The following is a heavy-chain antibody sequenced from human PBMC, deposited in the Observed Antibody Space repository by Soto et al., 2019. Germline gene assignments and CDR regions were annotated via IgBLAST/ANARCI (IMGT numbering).Heavy chain of an antibody. D-gene: IGHD4-4*01. CDR3: ARGLYDYSNPPLTWFDP. CDR2: VYYSGST. V-gene: IGHV4-59*01. Sequence: PSETLCLTCTVSGGSISSYHGSWIRQPPGKGLEWIGYVYYSGSTNYNPSLKSRVTISVDTSKNQFSLKLRSVTAADTAVYYCARGLYDYSNPPLTWFDPWGQGTQVTVSS. J-gene: IGHJ5*02. CDR1: GGSISSYH.